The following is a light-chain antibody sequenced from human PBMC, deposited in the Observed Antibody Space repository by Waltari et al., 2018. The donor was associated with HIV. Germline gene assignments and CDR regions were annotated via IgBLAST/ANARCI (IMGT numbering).Light chain of an antibody. Sequence: QSVLTQPPSASGTPGQRVTISCSGSSSNIGSNYVYWYQQLPGTAPKLLIYRNNQRPSGVPDRFSGSKSGTSASLAISGLGSEDEADYYCAAWDDSLSGSWVFGGGTKLTVL. V-gene: IGLV1-47*01. CDR1: SSNIGSNY. CDR2: RNN. CDR3: AAWDDSLSGSWV. J-gene: IGLJ3*02.